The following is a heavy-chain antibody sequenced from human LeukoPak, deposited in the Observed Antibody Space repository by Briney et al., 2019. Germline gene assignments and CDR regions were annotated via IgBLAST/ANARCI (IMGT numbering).Heavy chain of an antibody. Sequence: GGSLRLSCVASGFSLSSFWMNWVRQAPGKGLEWVVSIKKDGSEKHYVDSVKARFTISRDSAKNSLYLEMNSLRAEDTAVYYCARDRGLRYFDSFDYWGQGALVTVSS. D-gene: IGHD3-9*01. CDR2: IKKDGSEK. CDR1: GFSLSSFW. J-gene: IGHJ4*02. V-gene: IGHV3-7*03. CDR3: ARDRGLRYFDSFDY.